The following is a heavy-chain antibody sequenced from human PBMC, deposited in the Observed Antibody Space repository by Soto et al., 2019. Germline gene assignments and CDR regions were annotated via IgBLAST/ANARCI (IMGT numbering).Heavy chain of an antibody. CDR2: ISSTGST. CDR3: AKVGSSAWYHNSYFDY. V-gene: IGHV3-23*01. D-gene: IGHD6-19*01. J-gene: IGHJ4*02. Sequence: PEGSLRLSCAVSGFPFSIYAMTWFRQAPGKGLEWLSVISSTGSTYSAGCVKGRFTSSRDNSKSILYLQMNSLRVEDTAVYYCAKVGSSAWYHNSYFDYWGQGTRVSVSS. CDR1: GFPFSIYA.